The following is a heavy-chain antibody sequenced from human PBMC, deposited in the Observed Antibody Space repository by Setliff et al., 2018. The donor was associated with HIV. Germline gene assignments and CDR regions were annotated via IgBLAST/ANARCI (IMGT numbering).Heavy chain of an antibody. CDR1: GGPITSGACS. D-gene: IGHD2-2*01. J-gene: IGHJ6*02. CDR3: ARGHCSGTNCYGVDYYGMDV. Sequence: SETLSLTCTVSGGPITSGACSWSWIRQPPGKGLEWIGYMYYSGNTNYNPSLKSRVSMSVDKSKNQFSLKLTSVTAADTAVYYCARGHCSGTNCYGVDYYGMDVWGQGTTVTVS. CDR2: MYYSGNT. V-gene: IGHV4-61*08.